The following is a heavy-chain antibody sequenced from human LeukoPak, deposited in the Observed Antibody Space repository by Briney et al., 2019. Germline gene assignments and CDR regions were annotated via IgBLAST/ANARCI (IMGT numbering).Heavy chain of an antibody. CDR1: VYIFPCYW. J-gene: IGHJ4*02. CDR2: IYPCDSDT. D-gene: IGHD3-10*01. CDR3: ARLEYYGSGSYPVY. Sequence: GESLTISCKGSVYIFPCYWIRWVRQMPGKGLEWMGIIYPCDSDTRYIPSFQGQVTISADKSISTASLQWSSLKASDTAMYYCARLEYYGSGSYPVYWGQGTLVTVSS. V-gene: IGHV5-51*01.